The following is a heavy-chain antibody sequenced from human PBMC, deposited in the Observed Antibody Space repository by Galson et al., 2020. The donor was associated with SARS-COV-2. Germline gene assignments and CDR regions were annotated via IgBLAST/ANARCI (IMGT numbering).Heavy chain of an antibody. D-gene: IGHD6-25*01. CDR3: AKDGGIAADGTGRSFGMDV. J-gene: IGHJ6*02. CDR2: VYSSGST. V-gene: IGHV4-59*01. Sequence: SETLSLTCTVSGGSMRDSYWSWIRQSPGKGLEYIGYVYSSGSTNYNPSLKSRVTISIDTTKNQFSLKLRSVTAADSAVYYCAKDGGIAADGTGRSFGMDVWGQGTTVSV. CDR1: GGSMRDSY.